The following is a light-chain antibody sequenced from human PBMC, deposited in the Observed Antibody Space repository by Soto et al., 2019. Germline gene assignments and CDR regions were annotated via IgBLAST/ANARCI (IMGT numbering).Light chain of an antibody. J-gene: IGKJ1*01. CDR2: GAS. CDR3: QQYNDWPRT. V-gene: IGKV3-15*01. Sequence: EVVMTQSPDTLSVSPGQRATLSCRASQSVNSNLAWNQQKLGQPPRLLIYGASTRATDIPPRFSGSGSGTDFTITINRLQSEDFAIYYCQQYNDWPRTFGQATKVEIK. CDR1: QSVNSN.